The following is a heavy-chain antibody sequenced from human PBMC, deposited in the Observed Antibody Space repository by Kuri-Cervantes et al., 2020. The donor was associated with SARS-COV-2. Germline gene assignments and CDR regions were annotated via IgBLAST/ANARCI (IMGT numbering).Heavy chain of an antibody. D-gene: IGHD5-18*01. CDR1: GATFSTYG. Sequence: SVKVSCKASGATFSTYGFSWVRQAPGQGLEWMGGIIPFFGTPNYAQKFEGRVTITADESTSTAYMEMSSLRFEDTAVYFCARGNTADAFDIWGQGTMVTVSS. CDR2: IIPFFGTP. CDR3: ARGNTADAFDI. J-gene: IGHJ3*02. V-gene: IGHV1-69*13.